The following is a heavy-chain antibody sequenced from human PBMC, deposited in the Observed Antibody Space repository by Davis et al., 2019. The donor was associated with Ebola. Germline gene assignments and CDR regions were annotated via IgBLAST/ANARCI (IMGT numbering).Heavy chain of an antibody. J-gene: IGHJ4*02. CDR1: GYTFTSYG. CDR3: ARDASRAVAGTIDY. CDR2: ININTGNP. V-gene: IGHV7-4-1*02. Sequence: ASVKVSCKASGYTFTSYGISWVRQAPGQGLEWMGWININTGNPTYAQGFTGRFVFSLDTSVSTAYLQITSLKAEDTAVYYCARDASRAVAGTIDYWGQGTLVTVSS. D-gene: IGHD6-19*01.